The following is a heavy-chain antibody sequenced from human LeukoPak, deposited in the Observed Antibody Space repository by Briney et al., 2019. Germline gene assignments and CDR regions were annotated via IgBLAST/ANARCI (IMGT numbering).Heavy chain of an antibody. J-gene: IGHJ1*01. CDR3: ARVVAGTKDFQY. CDR2: VYYGGSN. CDR1: GGPISSPNHF. D-gene: IGHD6-19*01. Sequence: SETLSLTCTVSGGPISSPNHFWGWVRQPPGKGLEWIGSVYYGGSNYSNPSLKSRVTMSADTSKNQFSLTLSSVTATDTAVYYCARVVAGTKDFQYWGQGTLVTVSS. V-gene: IGHV4-39*01.